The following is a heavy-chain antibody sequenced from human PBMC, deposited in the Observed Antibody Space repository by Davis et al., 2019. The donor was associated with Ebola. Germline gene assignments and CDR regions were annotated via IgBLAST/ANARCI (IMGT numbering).Heavy chain of an antibody. J-gene: IGHJ4*02. CDR2: ITGSDGST. CDR1: GFTFSTYW. Sequence: GESLKISCEASGFTFSTYWMSWVRQAPGKGLEWVSGITGSDGSTYCADSVKGRFTISRDNSKNTLYLQMNSLRAEDTAVYYCARTYGDSHYWGQGTLVTVSS. V-gene: IGHV3-23*01. CDR3: ARTYGDSHY. D-gene: IGHD4-17*01.